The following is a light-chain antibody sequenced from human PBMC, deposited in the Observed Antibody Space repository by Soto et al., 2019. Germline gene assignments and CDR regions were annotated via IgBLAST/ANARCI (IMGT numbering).Light chain of an antibody. CDR3: QQSGDTPT. CDR1: QTVNSNF. V-gene: IGKV3-20*01. CDR2: GVS. Sequence: EVVLTQSPGTLSLSPGERATLYCRSSQTVNSNFLAWYQQKPGQAPRLLIYGVSSRATGIPDRFSGSGSGTDITLTISRLEPEDFAVYHCQQSGDTPTFGQGTKVDIK. J-gene: IGKJ1*01.